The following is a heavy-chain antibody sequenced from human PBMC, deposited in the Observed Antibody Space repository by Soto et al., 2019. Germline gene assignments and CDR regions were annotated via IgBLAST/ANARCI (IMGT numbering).Heavy chain of an antibody. D-gene: IGHD6-19*01. CDR2: ISVYNGNT. J-gene: IGHJ4*02. CDR1: GYTFTSYG. CDR3: ARDRRALAVAGLFDY. V-gene: IGHV1-18*01. Sequence: QVQLVQSGAEVKKPGASVKVSCKASGYTFTSYGISWVRQAPGQGLEWMGWISVYNGNTKYAQKIQGRVTMTTDTSTSTAYMELGSLRSDDTAVYYCARDRRALAVAGLFDYWGQGTLVTVSS.